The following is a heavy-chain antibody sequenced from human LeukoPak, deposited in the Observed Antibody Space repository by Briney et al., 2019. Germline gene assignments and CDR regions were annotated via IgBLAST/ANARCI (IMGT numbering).Heavy chain of an antibody. J-gene: IGHJ4*02. D-gene: IGHD3-3*01. V-gene: IGHV3-7*03. Sequence: GGSLRLSCAASGFTFSSYWMSWVRQAPGKGLEWVANIKQDGSEKYYVDSVKGRFTISRDNAKNSLYLQMNSLRAEDTAVYYCARDEAAYYDFWSGYSQFDYWGQGTLVTVSP. CDR3: ARDEAAYYDFWSGYSQFDY. CDR1: GFTFSSYW. CDR2: IKQDGSEK.